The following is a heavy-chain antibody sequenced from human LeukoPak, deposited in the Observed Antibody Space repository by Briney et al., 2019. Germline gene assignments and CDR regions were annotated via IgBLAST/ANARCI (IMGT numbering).Heavy chain of an antibody. CDR1: GASISGYY. CDR3: ARTAERRQMVQGTYFYYYFMDA. CDR2: IYTTGST. V-gene: IGHV4-4*07. Sequence: SETLSLTCSVSGASISGYYWTWIRQPAGRGLEWIGRIYTTGSTKYNPSLKSRVIMSVDASKNQFSLNLTSVTAADTAVYFCARTAERRQMVQGTYFYYYFMDAWAKGNTVTISS. D-gene: IGHD3-10*01. J-gene: IGHJ6*03.